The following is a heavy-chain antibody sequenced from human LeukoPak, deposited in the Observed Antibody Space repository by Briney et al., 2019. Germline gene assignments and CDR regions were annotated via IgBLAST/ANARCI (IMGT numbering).Heavy chain of an antibody. CDR1: GGSISSYY. V-gene: IGHV4-4*07. D-gene: IGHD5-12*01. CDR3: ARDLLENGYASSIAY. J-gene: IGHJ4*02. CDR2: IYSSGST. Sequence: SETLSLTCTVSGGSISSYYWSWIRQPAGKGLEWIGRIYSSGSTYYNPSLKSRVTMSVDSSKNQFSLKLSSVTAADTAVYYRARDLLENGYASSIAYWGQGTLVTVSS.